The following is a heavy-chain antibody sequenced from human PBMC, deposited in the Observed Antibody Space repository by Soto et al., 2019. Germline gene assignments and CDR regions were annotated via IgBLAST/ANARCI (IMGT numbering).Heavy chain of an antibody. D-gene: IGHD3-3*01. CDR3: ARPFDFWSGYQDAFDI. CDR2: IYPGDSDT. J-gene: IGHJ3*02. Sequence: GESLKISCKGSGYSFTSYWIGWVRQMPGKGLEWMGIIYPGDSDTRYSPSFQGQVTISADKSISTAYLQWSSLKASDTAMYYCARPFDFWSGYQDAFDIWGQGTMVTVSS. V-gene: IGHV5-51*01. CDR1: GYSFTSYW.